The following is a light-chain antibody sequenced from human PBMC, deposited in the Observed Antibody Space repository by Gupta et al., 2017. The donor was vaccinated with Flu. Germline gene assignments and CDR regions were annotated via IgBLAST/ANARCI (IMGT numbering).Light chain of an antibody. J-gene: IGLJ3*02. Sequence: QLVLTQPPSPSASLGASVKLTCTLSGGRSNYAIAWHQQQPEKGPRYLMVLNSDGSHSKGDGIPDRFSGSSSGAERYLTISSLQSEDEADYYCQTWGTGFRVFGGGTKLTVL. CDR2: LNSDGSH. CDR1: GGRSNYA. CDR3: QTWGTGFRV. V-gene: IGLV4-69*01.